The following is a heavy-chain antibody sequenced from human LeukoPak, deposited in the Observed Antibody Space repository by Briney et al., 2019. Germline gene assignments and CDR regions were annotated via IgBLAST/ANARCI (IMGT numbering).Heavy chain of an antibody. J-gene: IGHJ4*02. V-gene: IGHV3-48*04. Sequence: GGSLRLSCAASGFTFSSYSMNWVRQAPGKGLEWVSYISSSSSTIYYADSVKGRFTISRDNAKNSLYLQMNSLRAGDTAVYYCARVGDMTTVTTDYWGQGTLVTVSS. D-gene: IGHD4-17*01. CDR3: ARVGDMTTVTTDY. CDR2: ISSSSSTI. CDR1: GFTFSSYS.